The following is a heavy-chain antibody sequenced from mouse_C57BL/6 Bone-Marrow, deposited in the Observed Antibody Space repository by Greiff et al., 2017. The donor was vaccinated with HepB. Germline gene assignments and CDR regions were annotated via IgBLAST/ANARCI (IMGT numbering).Heavy chain of an antibody. Sequence: VQLQQSGPELVKPGASVKISCKASGYTFTDYYMNWVKQSHGKSLEWIGDINPNNGGTSYNQKFKGKATLTVDKSSSTAYMELRSLTSEDSAVYYCAKQSHYGSSYDYWGQGTTLTVSS. CDR3: AKQSHYGSSYDY. V-gene: IGHV1-26*01. D-gene: IGHD1-1*01. J-gene: IGHJ2*01. CDR1: GYTFTDYY. CDR2: INPNNGGT.